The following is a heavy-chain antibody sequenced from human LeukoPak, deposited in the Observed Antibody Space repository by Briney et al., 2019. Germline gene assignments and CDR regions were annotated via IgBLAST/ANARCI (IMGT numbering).Heavy chain of an antibody. J-gene: IGHJ4*02. CDR3: ARGRSGSYYAHLGELAY. V-gene: IGHV1-18*01. CDR1: GYTFTSYG. D-gene: IGHD3-10*01. Sequence: ASVKVSCKASGYTFTSYGISWVRQAPGQGLEWMGWISAYNGNTNYAQKLQGRVTMTTDTSTSTAYMELRSLRSDDTAVYYCARGRSGSYYAHLGELAYWGQGTLVTVSS. CDR2: ISAYNGNT.